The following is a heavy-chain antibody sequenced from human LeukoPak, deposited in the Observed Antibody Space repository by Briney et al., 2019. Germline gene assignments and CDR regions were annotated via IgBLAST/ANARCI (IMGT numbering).Heavy chain of an antibody. CDR2: IYHSGST. Sequence: PSETLSLTCTVSGYSISSGYYWGWIRQPPGKGLEWIGSIYHSGSTYYNPSLKSRVTISVDTSKNQFSLKLSSVTAADTAVYYCARVSSVQFHPDYWGQGTLVTVSS. J-gene: IGHJ4*02. CDR1: GYSISSGYY. V-gene: IGHV4-38-2*02. CDR3: ARVSSVQFHPDY.